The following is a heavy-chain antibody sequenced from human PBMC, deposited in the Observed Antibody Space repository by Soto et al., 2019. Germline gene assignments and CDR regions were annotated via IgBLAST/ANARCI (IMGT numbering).Heavy chain of an antibody. J-gene: IGHJ6*02. D-gene: IGHD6-13*01. CDR2: IYYDDGST. V-gene: IGHV3-53*02. CDR1: GFTVSTNY. CDR3: ASGQQVILRYYYGLDV. Sequence: EVQLVETGGGLIQPGGSLRLSCAVSGFTVSTNYMSWVRQAPGKGLEWVSVIYYDDGSTYYADSVKGRFSISRDSSRNTRYLQMNTLRAEDTAVYYYASGQQVILRYYYGLDVWGQGTTVTVSS.